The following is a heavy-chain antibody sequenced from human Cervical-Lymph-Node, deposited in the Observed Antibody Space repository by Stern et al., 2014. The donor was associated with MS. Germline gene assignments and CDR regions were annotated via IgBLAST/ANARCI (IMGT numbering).Heavy chain of an antibody. V-gene: IGHV1-46*01. CDR3: ARAGAARLYYYYYGMDV. D-gene: IGHD6-6*01. J-gene: IGHJ6*02. Sequence: QVQLVQSGAEVKKPGASVKVSCKASGYTFTSYYMHWVRQAPGQGLEWMGIINPSGGSTSYAQKFQGRVTMTRDTSTSTVYMELSSLRSEDTAVYYCARAGAARLYYYYYGMDVWGQGTTVTVSS. CDR1: GYTFTSYY. CDR2: INPSGGST.